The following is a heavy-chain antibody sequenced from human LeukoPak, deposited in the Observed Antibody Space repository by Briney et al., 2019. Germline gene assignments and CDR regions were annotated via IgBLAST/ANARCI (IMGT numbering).Heavy chain of an antibody. CDR1: GIPLRSYA. CDR3: AKDAIAVALGWFDP. J-gene: IGHJ5*02. CDR2: ISGSGDRT. Sequence: GESLKISCAASGIPLRSYAMSWVRQAPGKGLEWVSAISGSGDRTYYADSVKGRFTISRDNSKNTLYLQMNSLRDEDTAIYYCAKDAIAVALGWFDPWGQGTLVTVSS. D-gene: IGHD6-19*01. V-gene: IGHV3-23*01.